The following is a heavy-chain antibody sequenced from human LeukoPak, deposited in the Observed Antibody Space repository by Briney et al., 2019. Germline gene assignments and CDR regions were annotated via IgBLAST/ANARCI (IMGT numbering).Heavy chain of an antibody. CDR3: ARTGDCSSTSCYSLDY. CDR2: IYPGDSDT. J-gene: IGHJ4*02. D-gene: IGHD2-2*02. CDR1: GYSFTSYW. Sequence: GESLKISCKGSGYSFTSYWIGWVRQMPGKGLEGMGIIYPGDSDTRYSPSFQGQVTISADKSISTAYLQWSSLKASDTAMYYCARTGDCSSTSCYSLDYWGQGTLVTVSS. V-gene: IGHV5-51*01.